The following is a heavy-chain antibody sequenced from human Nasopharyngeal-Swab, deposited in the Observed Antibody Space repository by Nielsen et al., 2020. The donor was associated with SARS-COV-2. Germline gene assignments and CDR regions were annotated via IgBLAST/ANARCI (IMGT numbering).Heavy chain of an antibody. D-gene: IGHD6-19*01. J-gene: IGHJ1*01. CDR3: ARAEIAVADAEYFQH. Sequence: WIRQPPGKGLEWIGYIYYSGSTNYNPSLKSRVIISVDTSKNQFSLKLSSVTAADTAVYYCARAEIAVADAEYFQHWGQGTLVTVSS. V-gene: IGHV4-59*12. CDR2: IYYSGST.